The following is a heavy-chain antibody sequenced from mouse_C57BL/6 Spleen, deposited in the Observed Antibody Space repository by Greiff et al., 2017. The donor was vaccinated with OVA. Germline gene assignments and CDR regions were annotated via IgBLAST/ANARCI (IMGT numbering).Heavy chain of an antibody. Sequence: VQLQQPGAELVKPGASVKMSCKASGYTFTSYWITWVKQRPGQGLEWIGDIYPGSGSTNYNEKFKGKATLTVDTSSSTAYMQLSSLTSEDSAVYYGARGSACGSIYGYFDVWGTGTTVTVSS. J-gene: IGHJ1*03. CDR1: GYTFTSYW. CDR3: ARGSACGSIYGYFDV. V-gene: IGHV1-55*01. D-gene: IGHD1-1*01. CDR2: IYPGSGST.